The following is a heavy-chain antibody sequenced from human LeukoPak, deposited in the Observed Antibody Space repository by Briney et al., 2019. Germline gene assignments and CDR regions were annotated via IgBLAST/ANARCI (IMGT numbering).Heavy chain of an antibody. V-gene: IGHV3-48*01. D-gene: IGHD3-3*01. Sequence: XLXXXXXGFTXXXYSMNWVRQAPGKGLEWVSYISSSSSTIYYADSVKGRFTISRDNAKNSLYLQMNSLRAEDTAVYYCARAEDTYYDFWSGYSNDAFDIWGQGTMVTVSS. CDR1: GFTXXXYS. J-gene: IGHJ3*02. CDR3: ARAEDTYYDFWSGYSNDAFDI. CDR2: ISSSSSTI.